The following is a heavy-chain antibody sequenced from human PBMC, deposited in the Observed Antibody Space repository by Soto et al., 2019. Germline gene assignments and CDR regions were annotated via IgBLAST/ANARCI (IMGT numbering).Heavy chain of an antibody. CDR2: VFLADSDA. Sequence: PGESLKISCKGSGGSLSDQWIGWVRHTPDKGLEWIGFVFLADSDARYSPAFQGHVTMSADRSSTYLQWSSLKASDTAMYYCARVAYWGPGTQVTVSS. D-gene: IGHD5-12*01. CDR1: GGSLSDQW. CDR3: ARVAY. V-gene: IGHV5-51*01. J-gene: IGHJ4*02.